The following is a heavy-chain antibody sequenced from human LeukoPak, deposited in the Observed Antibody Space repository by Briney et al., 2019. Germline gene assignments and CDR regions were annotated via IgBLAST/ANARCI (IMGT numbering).Heavy chain of an antibody. V-gene: IGHV4-38-2*02. J-gene: IGHJ4*02. CDR2: IYHSGRT. Sequence: TSETLSLTCTVSGYSISSGYYWGWIRQPPGKGLEWIGSIYHSGRTFYNPSLKSRVTISVDTSKNQFSLKLTSVTAADTAVYYCARVGRELLPDYWGQGTLVTVSS. D-gene: IGHD1-7*01. CDR1: GYSISSGYY. CDR3: ARVGRELLPDY.